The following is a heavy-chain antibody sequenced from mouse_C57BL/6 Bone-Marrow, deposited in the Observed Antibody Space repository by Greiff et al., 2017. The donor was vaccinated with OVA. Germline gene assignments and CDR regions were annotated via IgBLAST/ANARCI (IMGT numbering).Heavy chain of an antibody. CDR3: ARDAFYYGSRRSYYFDY. Sequence: EVMLVESEGGLVQPGSSMKLSCTASGFTFSDYYMAWVRQVPEKGLEWVANINYDGSSTYYLDSLKSRFIISRDNAKNILYLQMSSLKSEDTATYYCARDAFYYGSRRSYYFDYWGQGTTLTVSS. CDR1: GFTFSDYY. CDR2: INYDGSST. J-gene: IGHJ2*01. D-gene: IGHD1-1*01. V-gene: IGHV5-16*01.